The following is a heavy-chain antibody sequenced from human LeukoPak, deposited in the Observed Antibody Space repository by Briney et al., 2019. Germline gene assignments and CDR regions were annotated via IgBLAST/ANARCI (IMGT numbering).Heavy chain of an antibody. CDR1: GGSISSYF. CDR3: ARRYGGRDWFDP. D-gene: IGHD5-12*01. V-gene: IGHV4-59*12. Sequence: SETLSLTCTVSGGSISSYFWSWIRQPPGKGLEWIASINYSGTTYYNSSLRSRVTISVDTSKDRFSLQLSSVTAADTAVYFCARRYGGRDWFDPWGQGTLVTVSS. J-gene: IGHJ5*02. CDR2: INYSGTT.